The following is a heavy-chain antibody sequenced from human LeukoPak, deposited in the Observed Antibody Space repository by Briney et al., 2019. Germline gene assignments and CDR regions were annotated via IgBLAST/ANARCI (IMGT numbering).Heavy chain of an antibody. CDR3: AKAGYSGSYLGDY. J-gene: IGHJ4*02. CDR1: GFTFSSYA. D-gene: IGHD1-26*01. CDR2: ISGSGGST. Sequence: GGSLRLSCAASGFTFSSYAMSWVRQAPGKGLGWVSAISGSGGSTYYADSVKGRFTISRDNSKNTLYLQMNSLRAEDTAVYYCAKAGYSGSYLGDYWGQGTLVTVSS. V-gene: IGHV3-23*01.